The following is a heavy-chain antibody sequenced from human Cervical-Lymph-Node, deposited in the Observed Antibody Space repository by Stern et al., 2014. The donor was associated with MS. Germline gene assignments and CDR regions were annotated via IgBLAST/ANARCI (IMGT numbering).Heavy chain of an antibody. D-gene: IGHD5-12*01. V-gene: IGHV3-11*06. CDR2: ISTGNYT. Sequence: VQLVESGGDLVKPGGSLRLSCAASGFTFSDYYMSWTRQAPGKGLEWVSYISTGNYTNYADSVKGRFTISRDNAKNSLYLQMNSLRAEDTAVYYCARVFLSGYDSHWGQGTLVTVSS. J-gene: IGHJ4*02. CDR1: GFTFSDYY. CDR3: ARVFLSGYDSH.